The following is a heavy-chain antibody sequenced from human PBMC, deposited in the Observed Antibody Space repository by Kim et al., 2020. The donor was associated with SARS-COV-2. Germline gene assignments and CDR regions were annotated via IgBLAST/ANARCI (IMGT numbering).Heavy chain of an antibody. J-gene: IGHJ4*02. V-gene: IGHV3-9*01. CDR1: GFTFDDYA. Sequence: GGSLRLSCAASGFTFDDYAMHWVRQAPGKGLEWVSGISWNSGSIGYADSVKGRFTISRDNAKNSLYLQMNSLRAEDTALYYCAKDMLPYGDYVAGDFDYWGQGTLVTVSS. CDR2: ISWNSGSI. CDR3: AKDMLPYGDYVAGDFDY. D-gene: IGHD4-17*01.